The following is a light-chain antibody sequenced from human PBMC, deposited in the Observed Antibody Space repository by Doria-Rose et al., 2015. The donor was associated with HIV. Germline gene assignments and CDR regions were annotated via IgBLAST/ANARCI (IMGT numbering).Light chain of an antibody. CDR1: QSLLYTSKNY. CDR2: WAS. V-gene: IGKV4-1*01. J-gene: IGKJ3*01. Sequence: TQSPESLGMSLGERATLNCKSNQSLLYTSKNYLAWYQQKPGQPPTLLIYWASTRQSGVPARFSGSGSGTDFTLTTSSLEAEDVAVYYCQQYYDTPSFGPGTTVDIK. CDR3: QQYYDTPS.